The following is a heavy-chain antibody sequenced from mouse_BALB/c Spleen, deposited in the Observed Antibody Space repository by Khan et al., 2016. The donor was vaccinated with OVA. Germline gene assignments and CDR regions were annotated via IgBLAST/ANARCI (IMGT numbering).Heavy chain of an antibody. V-gene: IGHV7-3*02. CDR2: IRNKANGYTT. Sequence: EVELVESGGGLVQPGGSLRLSCATSGFTFTDYYMSWVRQPPGKALEWLGFIRNKANGYTTEYSASVKGRFTISRDNSQSILYLQLNTLRAEDSAIYYCARDDPWPLDVWGAGTTVTVSS. CDR3: ARDDPWPLDV. CDR1: GFTFTDYY. J-gene: IGHJ1*01.